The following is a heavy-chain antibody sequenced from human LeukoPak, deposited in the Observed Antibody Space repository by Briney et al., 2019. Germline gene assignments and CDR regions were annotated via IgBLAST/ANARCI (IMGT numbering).Heavy chain of an antibody. J-gene: IGHJ5*02. CDR3: ARRGTTYCTVDSCHPNWFDP. D-gene: IGHD2-15*01. V-gene: IGHV3-33*01. CDR2: IWYDGSNK. Sequence: GRSLRLSCAASGFIFSNYVMHWVRQAPGRGLEWVALIWYDGSNKYYADTVMGRFTVSRDNSKNTLYLLMNSLRAEDTAVYYCARRGTTYCTVDSCHPNWFDPWGQGTLVTVSS. CDR1: GFIFSNYV.